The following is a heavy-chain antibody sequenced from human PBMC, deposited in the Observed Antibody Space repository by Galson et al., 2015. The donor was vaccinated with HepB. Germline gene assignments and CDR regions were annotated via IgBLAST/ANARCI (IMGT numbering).Heavy chain of an antibody. CDR3: AREVSGTFHAIDI. Sequence: RLFRAGSGFTVRNHCLNRGRQAPGDGRGRASQNDYIDTNTHNDKAVKGRFTIFRDNAKNSLFLQMNILRDEDTAVYYCAREVSGTFHAIDIWGQGTMVTVSS. D-gene: IGHD2/OR15-2a*01. J-gene: IGHJ3*02. V-gene: IGHV3-48*02. CDR2: NDYIDTNT. CDR1: GFTVRNHC.